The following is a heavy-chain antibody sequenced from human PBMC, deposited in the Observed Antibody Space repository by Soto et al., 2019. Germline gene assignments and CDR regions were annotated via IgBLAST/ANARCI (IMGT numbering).Heavy chain of an antibody. D-gene: IGHD6-6*01. Sequence: SDTLSLTCAVYGRSFSGYYWIWIREPQGKGLEWIGEINHSGSTNYNPSLKSRVTISVDTSKNQFSMELSSVTAADTAVYYCASRAYSSSRTNAFDIWGQGTMVTVSS. V-gene: IGHV4-34*01. CDR3: ASRAYSSSRTNAFDI. CDR1: GRSFSGYY. J-gene: IGHJ3*02. CDR2: INHSGST.